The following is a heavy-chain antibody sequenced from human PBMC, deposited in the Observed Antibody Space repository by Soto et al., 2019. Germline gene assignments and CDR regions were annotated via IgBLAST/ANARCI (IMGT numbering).Heavy chain of an antibody. J-gene: IGHJ3*02. CDR2: ISSSGSTI. Sequence: GGSLRLSCAASGFTFSDYYMSWIRQAPGKGLEWVSYISSSGSTIYYADSVKGRFTISRDNAKNSLYLQMNSLRAEDTAVYYCAVVVVVPAAMHVADAFDIWGQGTMVTVSS. CDR3: AVVVVVPAAMHVADAFDI. D-gene: IGHD2-2*01. CDR1: GFTFSDYY. V-gene: IGHV3-11*01.